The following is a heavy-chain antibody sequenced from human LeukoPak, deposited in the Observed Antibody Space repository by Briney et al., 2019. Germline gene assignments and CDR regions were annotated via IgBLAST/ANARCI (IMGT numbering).Heavy chain of an antibody. CDR3: AKVVHYYDSSGYYWSRGYFDY. J-gene: IGHJ4*02. V-gene: IGHV3-23*01. D-gene: IGHD3-22*01. CDR1: GFTFSSYA. CDR2: ISGSGGST. Sequence: SGGSLRLSCAASGFTFSSYAMSWVRQAPGKGLEWVSAISGSGGSTYYADSVKGRFTISRDNSKNTLHLQMNSLRAEDTAVYYCAKVVHYYDSSGYYWSRGYFDYWGQGTLVTVSS.